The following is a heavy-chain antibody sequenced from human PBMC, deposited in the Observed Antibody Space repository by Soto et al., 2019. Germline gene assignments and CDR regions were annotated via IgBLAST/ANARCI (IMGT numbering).Heavy chain of an antibody. CDR2: ISYDGSNK. CDR1: GFTFSSYA. CDR3: AREINTAMVKARYAPDN. D-gene: IGHD5-18*01. V-gene: IGHV3-30-3*01. J-gene: IGHJ4*02. Sequence: QVQLVESGGGVVQPGRSLRLSCAASGFTFSSYAMHWVRQAPGKGLEWVAVISYDGSNKYYADSVKGRFTISRDNSKNTLYLQMNSLRAEDTAVYYCAREINTAMVKARYAPDNWGQGTLVTVSS.